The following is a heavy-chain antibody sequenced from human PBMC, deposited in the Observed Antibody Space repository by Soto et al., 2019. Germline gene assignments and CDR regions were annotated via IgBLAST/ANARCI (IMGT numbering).Heavy chain of an antibody. Sequence: QVQLQESGPGLVKPSQTLSLTCTVSGGSISSGDYYWSWIRQPPGKGLEWIGYIYYSGSTYYNPSLKSRVTISVDTSKHQFSLKLSSVTAADTAVYYCARLSSRMINAFDIWGQGTMVTVSS. CDR1: GGSISSGDYY. CDR2: IYYSGST. CDR3: ARLSSRMINAFDI. J-gene: IGHJ3*02. V-gene: IGHV4-30-4*01. D-gene: IGHD3-16*01.